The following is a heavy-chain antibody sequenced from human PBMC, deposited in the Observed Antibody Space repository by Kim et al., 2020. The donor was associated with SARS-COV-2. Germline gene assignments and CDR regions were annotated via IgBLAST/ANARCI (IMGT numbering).Heavy chain of an antibody. D-gene: IGHD6-13*01. J-gene: IGHJ6*02. CDR1: GDSVSSNSAA. CDR3: ARAIAAAGTHYYYGMDV. V-gene: IGHV6-1*01. Sequence: SQTLSLTCAISGDSVSSNSAAWNWIRQSPSRGLEWLGRTYYRSKWYNDYAVSVKSRITINPDTSKNQFSLQLNSVTPEDTAVYYCARAIAAAGTHYYYGMDVSGPGTTVTVSS. CDR2: TYYRSKWYN.